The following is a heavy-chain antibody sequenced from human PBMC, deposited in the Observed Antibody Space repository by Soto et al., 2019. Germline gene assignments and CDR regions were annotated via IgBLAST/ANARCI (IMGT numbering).Heavy chain of an antibody. CDR3: ARDADILTGSDAFDI. Sequence: QVQLVESGGGLVKPGGSLRLSCAASGLTFSDYYMSWIRQAPGKGLEWVSYISSSSSYTNYADSVKGRFTISRDNAKNSLYLQMNSLRAEDTAVYYCARDADILTGSDAFDIWGQGTMVTVSS. CDR2: ISSSSSYT. CDR1: GLTFSDYY. J-gene: IGHJ3*02. D-gene: IGHD3-9*01. V-gene: IGHV3-11*05.